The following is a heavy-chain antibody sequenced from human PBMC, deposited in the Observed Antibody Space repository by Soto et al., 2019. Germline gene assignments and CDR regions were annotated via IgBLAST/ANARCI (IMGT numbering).Heavy chain of an antibody. CDR2: IDYSGST. J-gene: IGHJ5*02. V-gene: IGHV4-59*08. CDR1: GGSISSYY. CDR3: ARLVWSYGTWFDP. D-gene: IGHD5-18*01. Sequence: QVQLQESGPGLVKPSETLSLTCTVSGGSISSYYWSWIRQPPGKGLELIGYIDYSGSTNSNPSLKSRVTISVAPSKNQFSLKLSSVTAADTSVYYCARLVWSYGTWFDPWGQGTLVTVSS.